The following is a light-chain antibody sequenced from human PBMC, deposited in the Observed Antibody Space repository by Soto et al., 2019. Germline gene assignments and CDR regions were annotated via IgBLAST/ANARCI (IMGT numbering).Light chain of an antibody. V-gene: IGKV1-5*01. CDR2: DAS. CDR1: QSIRRW. Sequence: DIQMTQSPSMLSASVGDRVTIACRASQSIRRWLAWYQQKPGKAPKLLIFDASTLESGVPSRFSGRGSETEFTLTISSLQPDDFATYYCQQYNSYPPATFGQGTKVDIK. CDR3: QQYNSYPPAT. J-gene: IGKJ1*01.